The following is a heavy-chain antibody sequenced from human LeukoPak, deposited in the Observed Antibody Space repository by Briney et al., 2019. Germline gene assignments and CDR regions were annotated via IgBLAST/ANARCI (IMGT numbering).Heavy chain of an antibody. V-gene: IGHV4-34*01. Sequence: GSLRLSCAASGFTFSSYAMSWVRQPPGKGLEWIGEINHSGSTNYNPSLKSRVTISVDTSKNQFSLKLSSVTAADTAVYYCARRTRSGYYDTVYWGQGTLVTVSS. J-gene: IGHJ4*02. CDR1: GFTFSSYA. CDR3: ARRTRSGYYDTVY. CDR2: INHSGST. D-gene: IGHD3-22*01.